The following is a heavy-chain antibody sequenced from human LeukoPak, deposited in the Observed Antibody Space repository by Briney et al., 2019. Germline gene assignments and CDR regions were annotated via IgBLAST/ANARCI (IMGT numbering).Heavy chain of an antibody. Sequence: GASVKVSCKASGYTFTSYDINWVRQATGQGLEWMGWMNPNSGNTGYAQKFQGRVTMTRNTSISTAYMELSSLRSEDTAVYYCARLGSVWSSSWYQNYYYYYGMDVWGQGTTVTVS. D-gene: IGHD6-13*01. CDR1: GYTFTSYD. V-gene: IGHV1-8*01. J-gene: IGHJ6*02. CDR3: ARLGSVWSSSWYQNYYYYYGMDV. CDR2: MNPNSGNT.